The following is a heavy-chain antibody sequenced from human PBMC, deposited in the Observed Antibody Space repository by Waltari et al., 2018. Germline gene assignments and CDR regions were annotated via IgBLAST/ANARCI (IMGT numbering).Heavy chain of an antibody. CDR3: AGLPTKYDDSIGWGFFDK. CDR2: LRKTGGT. V-gene: IGHV4-59*08. J-gene: IGHJ4*02. Sequence: HVQLQESGPGLVNPSETLSLTCTVSGDFPSDDHWTWIRQAPGKGLEWIAYLRKTGGTIGSLSFARPVTVAPVPSKQQFSLGRTSVPATDAAVDYCAGLPTKYDDSIGWGFFDKWGPGILVTVSS. CDR1: GDFPSDDH. D-gene: IGHD3-22*01.